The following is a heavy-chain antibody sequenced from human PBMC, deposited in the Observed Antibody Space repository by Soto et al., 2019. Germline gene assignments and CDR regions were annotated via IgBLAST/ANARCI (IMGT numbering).Heavy chain of an antibody. V-gene: IGHV3-7*05. CDR2: IKKDGSRT. D-gene: IGHD1-26*01. CDR3: ARDPRDSEYAIFDY. Sequence: GGSLRLSCAASGFTFSNYWMSWVRQAPGKGPEWVANIKKDGSRTFYVDSVKGRFTISRDNAENSLYLQMNSLRAEDSAVYFCARDPRDSEYAIFDYWGQGILVTVSS. J-gene: IGHJ4*02. CDR1: GFTFSNYW.